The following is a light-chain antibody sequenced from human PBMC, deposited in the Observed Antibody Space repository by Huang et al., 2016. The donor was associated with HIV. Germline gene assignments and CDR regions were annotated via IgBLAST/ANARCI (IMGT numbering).Light chain of an antibody. J-gene: IGKJ2*03. Sequence: EIVLTQSPDTLSLSPGERATVSCRASQSVTRNYLAWYQQRLGQAPKLLIYGASTRATGIPDRFSGSGSGTDFTLTISRLAPEDFAVYYCQQFGSSPPYSFGQGTKLEIK. CDR2: GAS. CDR3: QQFGSSPPYS. CDR1: QSVTRNY. V-gene: IGKV3-20*01.